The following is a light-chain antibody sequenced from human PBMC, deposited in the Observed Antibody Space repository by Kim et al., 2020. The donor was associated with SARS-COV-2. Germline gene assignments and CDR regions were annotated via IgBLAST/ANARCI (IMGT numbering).Light chain of an antibody. CDR1: NIGSEN. V-gene: IGLV3-21*04. CDR2: YDD. CDR3: QVWDRSSDQVL. J-gene: IGLJ2*01. Sequence: SYELTQPPSVSVAPGKTATITCGGNNIGSENVYWYQQQPGQAPVLVIHYDDGRPSGIPDRFSGSKSGNTATLTISRVEAGDEADYYCQVWDRSSDQVLFGGGTKLTVL.